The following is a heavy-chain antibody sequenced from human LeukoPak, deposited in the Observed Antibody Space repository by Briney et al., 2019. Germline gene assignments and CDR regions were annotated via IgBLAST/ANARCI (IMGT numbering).Heavy chain of an antibody. V-gene: IGHV2-70*04. Sequence: SGPTLVNPTQTLTLTCTFSGFSLSTSGMRVSWIRQPPGKALEWLARIDWDDDKFYSTSLKTRLTISKDTSKNQVVLTMTNMDPVDTATYYWARNHGLYGSGSYLFDYWGQGTLVTVSS. J-gene: IGHJ4*02. CDR2: IDWDDDK. CDR1: GFSLSTSGMR. D-gene: IGHD3-10*01. CDR3: ARNHGLYGSGSYLFDY.